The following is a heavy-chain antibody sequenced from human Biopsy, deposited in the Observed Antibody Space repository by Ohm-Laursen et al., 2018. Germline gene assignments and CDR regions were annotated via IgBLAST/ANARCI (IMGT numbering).Heavy chain of an antibody. Sequence: GTLSLTCTVSGASVSSGSYDWSWIRQPPGKGLEWIGYIYYSGIAANYNPSLKGRVTISVDTSKHQFSLRLTSATAADTAVYYCARGGFGLDGYNSPWGRGTLVIVSS. V-gene: IGHV4-61*01. J-gene: IGHJ5*02. CDR1: GASVSSGSYD. D-gene: IGHD5-24*01. CDR2: IYYSGIAA. CDR3: ARGGFGLDGYNSP.